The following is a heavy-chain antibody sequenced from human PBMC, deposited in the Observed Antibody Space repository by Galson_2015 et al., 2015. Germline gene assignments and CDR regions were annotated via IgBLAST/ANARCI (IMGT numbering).Heavy chain of an antibody. Sequence: CAISGDSVSSNSAAWDWIRQSPSRGLEWLGRTYYRSKWYIGYAISVRTRITINPDTSKNHFSLQLRSVTPEDTAVYYCTRTYSGWIDYWGQGTL. J-gene: IGHJ4*02. CDR1: GDSVSSNSAA. V-gene: IGHV6-1*01. D-gene: IGHD6-19*01. CDR3: TRTYSGWIDY. CDR2: TYYRSKWYI.